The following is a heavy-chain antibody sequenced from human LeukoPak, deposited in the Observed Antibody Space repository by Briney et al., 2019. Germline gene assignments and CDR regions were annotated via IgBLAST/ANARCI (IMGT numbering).Heavy chain of an antibody. Sequence: ASVKVSCKASGYTFTGYYMHWVRQAPGQGLGWMGWINPNSGGTNYAQKFQGRVIMTRDTSIRTAYMELSRLRSDDAAVYYWAREGYCSSTRCYSYFDYWGQGTLVTVSS. CDR3: AREGYCSSTRCYSYFDY. CDR2: INPNSGGT. V-gene: IGHV1-2*02. J-gene: IGHJ4*02. CDR1: GYTFTGYY. D-gene: IGHD2-2*01.